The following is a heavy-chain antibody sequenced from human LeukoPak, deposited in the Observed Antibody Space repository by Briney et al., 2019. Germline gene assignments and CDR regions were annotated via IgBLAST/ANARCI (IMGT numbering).Heavy chain of an antibody. V-gene: IGHV3-7*01. CDR3: ARTRITMIVGLASRFDY. CDR2: IKQDGSEK. Sequence: GGSLRPSCAASGFTFSSYWMSWVRQAPGKGLEWVANIKQDGSEKYYVDSVKGRFTISRDNAKNSLYLQMNSLRAEDTAVYYCARTRITMIVGLASRFDYWGQGTLVTVSS. J-gene: IGHJ4*02. D-gene: IGHD3-22*01. CDR1: GFTFSSYW.